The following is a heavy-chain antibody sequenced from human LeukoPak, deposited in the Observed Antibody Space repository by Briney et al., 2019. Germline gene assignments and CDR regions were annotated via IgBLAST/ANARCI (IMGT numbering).Heavy chain of an antibody. J-gene: IGHJ4*02. CDR2: IYYSGST. CDR3: ARQVRVLWFGEFDY. CDR1: GGSIRSYY. D-gene: IGHD3-10*01. V-gene: IGHV4-59*05. Sequence: SETLSLTCTVSGGSIRSYYWSWIRQTPGKGLEWIGSIYYSGSTYYNPSLKSRVTISVDTSKNQFSLKLSSVTAADTAVYYCARQVRVLWFGEFDYWGQGTLVTVSS.